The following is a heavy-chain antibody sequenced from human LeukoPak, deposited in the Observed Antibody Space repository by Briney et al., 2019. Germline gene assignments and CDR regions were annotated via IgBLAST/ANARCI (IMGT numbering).Heavy chain of an antibody. J-gene: IGHJ3*02. V-gene: IGHV3-74*01. CDR1: GFTFNTYW. D-gene: IGHD2-15*01. CDR3: ARGGYDHGFDI. Sequence: NPGGSLRLSCAASGFTFNTYWFHWVRQAPGKGLVWVSRIDNDGSDTIYADSVRGRFTISRDNAKSTLYLQLNSLNAEDTAVYYCARGGYDHGFDIWGPGTMVTVSS. CDR2: IDNDGSDT.